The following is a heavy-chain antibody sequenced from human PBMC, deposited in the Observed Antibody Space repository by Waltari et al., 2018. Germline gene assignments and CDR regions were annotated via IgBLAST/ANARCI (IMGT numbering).Heavy chain of an antibody. CDR1: GGSISSSNW. CDR2: IYHSGGT. D-gene: IGHD3-3*01. V-gene: IGHV4-4*02. J-gene: IGHJ4*02. Sequence: QVQLQESGPGLVKPSGTLSLTCAVSGGSISSSNWWSWVRQPPGKGLEWIGEIYHSGGTNDNQSLKSRVTISVDKSKNQFSLQLSSGTAADTAVYYWAGETITMGLYDFDYWGQGTLVIVSS. CDR3: AGETITMGLYDFDY.